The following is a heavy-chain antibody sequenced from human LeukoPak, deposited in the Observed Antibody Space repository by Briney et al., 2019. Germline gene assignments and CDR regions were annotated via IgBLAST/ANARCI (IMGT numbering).Heavy chain of an antibody. V-gene: IGHV1-46*01. Sequence: ASVKVSCKASGYAFGTYFIHWMRQAPGQGLEWLGRIDPSRGWTHLPRKFQGRVTVTRDTSTTTVDMELSSLTSEDTALCYCVREMDGGDFDYWGQGTLVTVSS. J-gene: IGHJ4*02. CDR1: GYAFGTYF. CDR3: VREMDGGDFDY. CDR2: IDPSRGWT. D-gene: IGHD3-10*01.